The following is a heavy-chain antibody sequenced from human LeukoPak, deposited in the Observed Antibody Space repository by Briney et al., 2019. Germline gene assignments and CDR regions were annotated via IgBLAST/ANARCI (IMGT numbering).Heavy chain of an antibody. CDR3: AREYCGGGSCHFFDY. CDR1: GFTFSSYE. Sequence: GGSLRLSCAASGFTFSSYEMNWVRQAPGKGLEWVSFISDGGSSIYYVDSVKGRFTISRGNAKNSLVLQMNSLRAEDTAIYYCAREYCGGGSCHFFDYWGQGTLVTVSS. CDR2: ISDGGSSI. V-gene: IGHV3-48*03. D-gene: IGHD2-15*01. J-gene: IGHJ4*02.